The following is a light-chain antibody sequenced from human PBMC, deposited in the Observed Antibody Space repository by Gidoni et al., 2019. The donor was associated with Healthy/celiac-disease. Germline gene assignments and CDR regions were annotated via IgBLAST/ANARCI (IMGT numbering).Light chain of an antibody. Sequence: EIVLTQSPATLSLSPGDRATLSCRASEPVYSYLAWYQHKPGQAPRLLIYDASNRATGIPARFSGSGSGTDFTLTISSLEAEDFAVYYCQQRGNWPPAWTFGQGTRVEMK. CDR2: DAS. CDR1: EPVYSY. CDR3: QQRGNWPPAWT. V-gene: IGKV3-11*01. J-gene: IGKJ1*01.